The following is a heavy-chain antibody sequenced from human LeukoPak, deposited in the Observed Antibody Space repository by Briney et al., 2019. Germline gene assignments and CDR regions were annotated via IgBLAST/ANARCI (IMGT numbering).Heavy chain of an antibody. D-gene: IGHD6-13*01. Sequence: GGSLRLSCAASGFTFSSYGMSWVRQAPGKGLEWVGFIRSKAYGGTTEYAASVKGRFTISRDDSKSIAYLQMNSLKTEDTAVYYCTRVDEIAAAAHYYYYMDVWGKGTTVTISS. CDR3: TRVDEIAAAAHYYYYMDV. CDR1: GFTFSSYG. V-gene: IGHV3-49*04. CDR2: IRSKAYGGTT. J-gene: IGHJ6*03.